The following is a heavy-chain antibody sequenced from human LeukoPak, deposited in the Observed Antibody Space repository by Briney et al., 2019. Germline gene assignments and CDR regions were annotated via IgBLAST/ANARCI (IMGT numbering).Heavy chain of an antibody. J-gene: IGHJ6*03. CDR3: ATRCKIAVAGLIDYYYYYMDV. CDR2: IYPGDSDT. Sequence: GESLKISCKGSGYSFTSYWIGWVRQMPGKGLEWMGIIYPGDSDTRYSPSFQGQVTISADKSISTAYLQWSSLKASDTAMYYCATRCKIAVAGLIDYYYYYMDVWGKGTTVTVSS. V-gene: IGHV5-51*01. D-gene: IGHD6-19*01. CDR1: GYSFTSYW.